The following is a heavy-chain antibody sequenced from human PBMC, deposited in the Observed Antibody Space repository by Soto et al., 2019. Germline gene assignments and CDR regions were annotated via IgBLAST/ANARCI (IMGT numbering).Heavy chain of an antibody. CDR1: GGSISSGGYY. V-gene: IGHV4-31*03. CDR2: IYYSGST. Sequence: SETLSLTCTVSGGSISSGGYYWSWIRQHPGKGLEWIGYIYYSGSTYYNPSLKSRVTISVDTSKNQFSLKLSSVTAADTAVYYCARGQRSYYGSGSYWCDAFDIWGQGTMVTVSS. CDR3: ARGQRSYYGSGSYWCDAFDI. D-gene: IGHD3-10*01. J-gene: IGHJ3*02.